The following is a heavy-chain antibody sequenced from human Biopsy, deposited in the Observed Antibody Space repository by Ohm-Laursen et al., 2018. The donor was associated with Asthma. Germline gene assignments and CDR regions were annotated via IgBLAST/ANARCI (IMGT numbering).Heavy chain of an antibody. Sequence: SVKVSCKSLGGTFNTYVIGWGRQAPGQGLEGMGGINSFFGTTTYPQKFQDRVTITADDSTSTVYMELSSLRSEDTAVYYCARKAGSCISRTCYSLDFWGQGTLVTVSS. CDR2: INSFFGTT. CDR3: ARKAGSCISRTCYSLDF. CDR1: GGTFNTYV. J-gene: IGHJ4*02. D-gene: IGHD2-2*01. V-gene: IGHV1-69*13.